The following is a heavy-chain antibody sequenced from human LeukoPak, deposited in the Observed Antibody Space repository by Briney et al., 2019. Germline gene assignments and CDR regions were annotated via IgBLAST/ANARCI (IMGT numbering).Heavy chain of an antibody. CDR2: IWYDGSNK. V-gene: IGHV3-33*06. CDR3: AKLEMDTAMVDY. D-gene: IGHD5-18*01. J-gene: IGHJ4*02. Sequence: GGSLRLSCAASGFTFSSYGVHWVRQAPGKGLEWVAVIWYDGSNKYYADSVKGRFTISRDNSKNTLYLQMNSLRAEDTAVYYCAKLEMDTAMVDYWGQGTLVTVSS. CDR1: GFTFSSYG.